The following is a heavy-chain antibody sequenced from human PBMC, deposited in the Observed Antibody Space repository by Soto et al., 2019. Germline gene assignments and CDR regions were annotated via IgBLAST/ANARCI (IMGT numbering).Heavy chain of an antibody. V-gene: IGHV3-23*01. D-gene: IGHD6-13*01. CDR1: GFTFDSYA. CDR2: ISGTGDTT. Sequence: GESLRLSCAASGFTFDSYAMNWVRQAPGKGLEWVSAISGTGDTTYYADSVKGRFTISRDNSKNTLYLQMNSLRAEDTAVYYCAKDYTGSWYYFDYWGQGTLVTVSS. J-gene: IGHJ4*02. CDR3: AKDYTGSWYYFDY.